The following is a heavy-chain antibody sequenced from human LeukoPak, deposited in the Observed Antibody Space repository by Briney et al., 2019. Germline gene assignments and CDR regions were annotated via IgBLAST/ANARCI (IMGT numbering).Heavy chain of an antibody. CDR3: ANIYYDFWSGSYYFDY. V-gene: IGHV3-23*01. CDR1: GFTFSSYA. CDR2: ISGSGGST. Sequence: GGSLRLSCAASGFTFSSYAMSWVRQAPGKGLEWVSAISGSGGSTYYADPVKGRFTISRDNSKNTLYPQMNSLRAEDTAVYYCANIYYDFWSGSYYFDYWGQGTLATVSS. D-gene: IGHD3-3*01. J-gene: IGHJ4*02.